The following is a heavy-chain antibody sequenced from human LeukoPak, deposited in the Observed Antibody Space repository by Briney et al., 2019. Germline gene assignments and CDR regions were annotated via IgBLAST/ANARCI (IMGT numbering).Heavy chain of an antibody. J-gene: IGHJ4*02. V-gene: IGHV3-30*18. CDR2: ISYDGSNK. CDR3: AKDGSYDILTGYPFDY. D-gene: IGHD3-9*01. CDR1: GFTFSSYG. Sequence: SGGSLRLSCAASGFTFSSYGMHWVRQAPGKGLEWVAVISYDGSNKYYADSVKGRFTISRDNYKNTLYLQMNSLRAEDTAVYYCAKDGSYDILTGYPFDYWGQGTLVTVSS.